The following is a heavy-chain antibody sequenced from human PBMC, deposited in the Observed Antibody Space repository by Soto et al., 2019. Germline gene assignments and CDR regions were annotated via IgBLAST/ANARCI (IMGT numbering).Heavy chain of an antibody. CDR1: GFRFSDYG. CDR2: MSFDGTYK. V-gene: IGHV3-30*18. Sequence: QVQLAESGGGVVQPGRSLRLSCIGSGFRFSDYGMHWVRQAPGKGPEWVAMMSFDGTYKYSADSVKGRFIISRDNSKNTLFLQMNSLRAGDTAVYYCAKDRRDGEYNSVYDFWGQGTLVTVSS. J-gene: IGHJ4*02. D-gene: IGHD4-17*01. CDR3: AKDRRDGEYNSVYDF.